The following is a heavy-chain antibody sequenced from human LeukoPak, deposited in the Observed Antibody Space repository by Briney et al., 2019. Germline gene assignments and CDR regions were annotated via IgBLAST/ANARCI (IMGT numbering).Heavy chain of an antibody. CDR2: IYYSGST. V-gene: IGHV4-59*01. J-gene: IGHJ4*02. CDR1: GGSISSYY. Sequence: SETLSLTCTVSGGSISSYYWSWIRQPPGKGLEWIGYIYYSGSTNYNPSLKSRVTMSVDTSKNQFSLKLSSVTAADTAVYYCAREVDGHFDYWGQGTLVTVSS. CDR3: AREVDGHFDY. D-gene: IGHD5-24*01.